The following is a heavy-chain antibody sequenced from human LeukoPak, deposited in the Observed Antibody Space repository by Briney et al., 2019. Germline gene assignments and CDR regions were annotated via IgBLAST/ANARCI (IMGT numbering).Heavy chain of an antibody. V-gene: IGHV3-23*01. D-gene: IGHD2-8*01. CDR2: FSCSGGTT. Sequence: GGSLRLSCAASVFTFSSYAMNWVRQAPGRGLEWVSGFSCSGGTTYYADSVKGRFTISRDNSKNTLYLQMSSLRAEDTAVYYCANGNRCTSPNCLGYYYFYMDVWGKGTTVTVSS. CDR1: VFTFSSYA. CDR3: ANGNRCTSPNCLGYYYFYMDV. J-gene: IGHJ6*03.